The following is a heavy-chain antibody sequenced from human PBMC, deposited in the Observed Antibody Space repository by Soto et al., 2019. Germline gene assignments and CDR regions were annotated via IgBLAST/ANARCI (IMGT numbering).Heavy chain of an antibody. J-gene: IGHJ5*02. Sequence: GGSLRLSCAASGFTFSSYGMHWVRQAPGKGLEWVAVISYDGSNKYYADSVKGRFTISRDNSKNTLYLQMNSLRAEDTAVYYCARDLGGSGSYYNSDWFDPWGQGTLVTVSS. V-gene: IGHV3-30*03. D-gene: IGHD3-10*01. CDR3: ARDLGGSGSYYNSDWFDP. CDR2: ISYDGSNK. CDR1: GFTFSSYG.